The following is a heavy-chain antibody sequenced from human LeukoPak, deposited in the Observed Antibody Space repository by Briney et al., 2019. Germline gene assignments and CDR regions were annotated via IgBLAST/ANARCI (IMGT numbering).Heavy chain of an antibody. CDR1: GGSISSGSYY. CDR3: ARESYSSSWCFDY. CDR2: IYTSGST. J-gene: IGHJ4*02. D-gene: IGHD6-13*01. V-gene: IGHV4-61*02. Sequence: SQTLSLTCTVSGGSISSGSYYWSWIRQPAGKGLEWIGRIYTSGSTNYNPPLKSRVTISVDTSKNQFSLKLSSVTAADTAVYYCARESYSSSWCFDYWGQGTLVTVSS.